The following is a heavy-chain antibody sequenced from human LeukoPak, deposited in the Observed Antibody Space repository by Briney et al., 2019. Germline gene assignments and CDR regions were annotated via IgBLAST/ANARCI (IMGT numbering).Heavy chain of an antibody. CDR3: AREVEATVDY. CDR1: GGSISSGSYY. D-gene: IGHD1-26*01. V-gene: IGHV4-61*02. Sequence: SETLSLTCTVSGGSISSGSYYWSWIRQPAGKGLDWIGRIYTSGSTTYNHSLKSRVTISVDTSKNQFSLKLSSVTAADTAVYYCAREVEATVDYWGQGTLVTVSS. J-gene: IGHJ4*02. CDR2: IYTSGST.